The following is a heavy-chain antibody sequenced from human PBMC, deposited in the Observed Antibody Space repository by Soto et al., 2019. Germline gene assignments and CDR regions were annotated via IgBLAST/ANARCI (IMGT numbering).Heavy chain of an antibody. V-gene: IGHV1-18*01. J-gene: IGHJ6*02. Sequence: QVQLVQSGAEVKKPGASVKGSCKASGYTFTSYGLSWVRQAPGQGLEWMGWINGYTGNTNYAQKFQGRVTMTTDTSTNTAYLDLWTLISDDTAVYYCARSWVTGKGGIDVWGQGTTVTVSS. D-gene: IGHD3-16*01. CDR2: INGYTGNT. CDR3: ARSWVTGKGGIDV. CDR1: GYTFTSYG.